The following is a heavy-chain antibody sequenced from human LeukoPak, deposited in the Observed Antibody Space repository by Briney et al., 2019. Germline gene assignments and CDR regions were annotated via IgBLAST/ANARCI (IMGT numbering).Heavy chain of an antibody. CDR2: IKQDGSEK. D-gene: IGHD2-2*01. CDR3: ARQRYHDS. J-gene: IGHJ4*02. CDR1: GFTFSSYW. Sequence: GGSLRLSCATSGFTFSSYWMSWVRQALGKGLEWVANIKQDGSEKNYLDSVKGRFTISRDNAKNSLYLQMNSLRAEDTAVYYCARQRYHDSWGQGTLVTVSS. V-gene: IGHV3-7*01.